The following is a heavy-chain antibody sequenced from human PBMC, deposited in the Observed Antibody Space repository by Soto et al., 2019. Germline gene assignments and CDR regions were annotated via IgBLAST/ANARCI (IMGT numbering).Heavy chain of an antibody. V-gene: IGHV3-23*01. CDR3: AKGLAWLVLYGFDY. CDR1: GFTFSSYA. CDR2: ISGSGGGT. D-gene: IGHD6-19*01. Sequence: EVQLLESGGGLVQPGGSLRLSCAAFGFTFSSYAMSWFRQAPGKGLEWVSVISGSGGGTYYADSVKGRFTISRDNSKNTLYLQMNSLRAEDTAVYYCAKGLAWLVLYGFDYWGQGTLVTVSS. J-gene: IGHJ4*02.